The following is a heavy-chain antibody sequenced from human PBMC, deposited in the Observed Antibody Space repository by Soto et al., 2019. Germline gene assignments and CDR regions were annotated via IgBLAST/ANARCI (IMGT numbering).Heavy chain of an antibody. CDR3: ARERPDGSRLDP. CDR2: IYYSGST. CDR1: CGSISRYY. J-gene: IGHJ5*02. D-gene: IGHD6-13*01. Sequence: PTETLSLTCTVSCGSISRYYWSWILQPPGKGLEWIGYIYYSGSTNYNPSLKSRVTISVDTSKNQFSLKLSSVTAADTAVYYCARERPDGSRLDPWGQGTLVTVSS. V-gene: IGHV4-59*12.